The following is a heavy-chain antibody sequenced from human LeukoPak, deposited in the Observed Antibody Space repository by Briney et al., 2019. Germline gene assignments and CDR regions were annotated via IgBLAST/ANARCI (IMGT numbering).Heavy chain of an antibody. CDR3: TTVPIAVAGTVW. V-gene: IGHV3-15*01. D-gene: IGHD6-19*01. J-gene: IGHJ4*02. CDR1: GFKFSDFA. CDR2: IKSKTDGGTT. Sequence: GGSLRLSCAASGFKFSDFAMSWVRQAPGKGLEWVGRIKSKTDGGTTDYAAPVKGRFTISRDDSKNTLYLQMNSLKTEDTAVYYCTTVPIAVAGTVWWGQGTLVTVSS.